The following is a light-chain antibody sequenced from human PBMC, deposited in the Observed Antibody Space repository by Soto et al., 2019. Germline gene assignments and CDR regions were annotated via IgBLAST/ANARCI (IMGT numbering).Light chain of an antibody. CDR2: EVN. Sequence: QSVLTQPPSASGSPGQSVTISCTGTSSDVGAYDYVCWYQQHPGKAPKLMIYEVNKRPSGVPDRFSGSKSGNTASLTVSGLHAGDEAYYYCSSFAANDTVVFGGGTKLTVL. CDR3: SSFAANDTVV. V-gene: IGLV2-8*01. CDR1: SSDVGAYDY. J-gene: IGLJ3*02.